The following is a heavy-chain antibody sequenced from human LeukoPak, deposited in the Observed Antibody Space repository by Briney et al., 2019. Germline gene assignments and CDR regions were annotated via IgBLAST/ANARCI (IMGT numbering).Heavy chain of an antibody. D-gene: IGHD3-10*01. CDR2: IRNKANRYST. CDR1: GFTFSDHY. CDR3: VRPYGSGSFYTYFDH. J-gene: IGHJ4*02. Sequence: PGGSLRLSCAASGFTFSDHYMDWVRQAPGEGLEWVGRIRNKANRYSTEYAASVKGRFAMTRDDSEKLLYLQMNSLKTEGTAVYYCVRPYGSGSFYTYFDHWGQGTLVTVSS. V-gene: IGHV3-72*01.